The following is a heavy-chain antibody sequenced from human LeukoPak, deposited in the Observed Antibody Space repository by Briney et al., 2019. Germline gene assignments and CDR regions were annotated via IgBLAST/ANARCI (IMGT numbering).Heavy chain of an antibody. CDR3: ARSAKRSRSYYDY. D-gene: IGHD2-2*01. Sequence: SETLSLTCTVSGGSISSYYWSWIRQPPGKGLEWIGYIYYSGSTNYNPSLKSRVTISVDTSKNQFSLKLSSVTAADTAVYYCARSAKRSRSYYDYWGQGTLVTVSS. CDR2: IYYSGST. CDR1: GGSISSYY. J-gene: IGHJ4*02. V-gene: IGHV4-59*01.